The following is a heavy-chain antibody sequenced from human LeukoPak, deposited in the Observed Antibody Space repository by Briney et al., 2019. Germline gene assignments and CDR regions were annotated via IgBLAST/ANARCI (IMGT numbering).Heavy chain of an antibody. CDR3: AVDSSGYYLRFSY. CDR2: IVVGSGNT. D-gene: IGHD3-22*01. Sequence: SVKVSCKASGFTFTSSAMQWVRQARGQRLEWIGWIVVGSGNTNYAQKFQERVTITRDTSTSTAYMELSSLRSEDTAVYYCAVDSSGYYLRFSYWGQGTLVTVSS. CDR1: GFTFTSSA. V-gene: IGHV1-58*02. J-gene: IGHJ4*02.